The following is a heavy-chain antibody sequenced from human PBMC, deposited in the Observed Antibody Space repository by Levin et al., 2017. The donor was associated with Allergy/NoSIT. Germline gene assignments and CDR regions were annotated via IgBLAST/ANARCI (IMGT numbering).Heavy chain of an antibody. V-gene: IGHV3-21*01. CDR3: ATCTSTSCYFVQRDYNYSGMDV. CDR1: GFTFRSYS. Sequence: GGSLRLSCAASGFTFRSYSMNWVRQAPGKGLEWVSSISNSGSYIYYADSVKGRFTISRDNAKNSLYLQMNSLRAEDTAVYYCATCTSTSCYFVQRDYNYSGMDVWGQGTTVTVSS. J-gene: IGHJ6*02. CDR2: ISNSGSYI. D-gene: IGHD2-2*01.